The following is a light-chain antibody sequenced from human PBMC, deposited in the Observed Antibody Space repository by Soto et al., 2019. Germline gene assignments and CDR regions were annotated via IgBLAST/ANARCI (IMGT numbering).Light chain of an antibody. CDR2: WTS. CDR3: QQSYTTPLT. J-gene: IGKJ1*01. CDR1: QTILHSSNNKNS. Sequence: DIVLTQSPDSLAVSLGERATVNCKSSQTILHSSNNKNSLVWYQQKPGQPPKLLIYWTSIRESGVPDRFSGSGSVTEFTLTISSLQAEYGAVYYCQQSYTTPLTVGQGTKVEIK. V-gene: IGKV4-1*01.